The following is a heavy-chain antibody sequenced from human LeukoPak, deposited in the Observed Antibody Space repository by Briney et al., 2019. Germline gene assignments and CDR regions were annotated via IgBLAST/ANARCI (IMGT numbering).Heavy chain of an antibody. CDR2: IYYSGST. CDR1: GGSISSSSYY. CDR3: AMDYYGSGSLDY. Sequence: KTSETLSLTCTVSGGSISSSSYYWGWIRQPPGKGLEWIGSIYYSGSTYYNPSLKSRVTISVDTSKNQFSLRLSSVTAADTAVYYCAMDYYGSGSLDYWGQGTLVTVSS. J-gene: IGHJ4*02. D-gene: IGHD3-10*01. V-gene: IGHV4-39*07.